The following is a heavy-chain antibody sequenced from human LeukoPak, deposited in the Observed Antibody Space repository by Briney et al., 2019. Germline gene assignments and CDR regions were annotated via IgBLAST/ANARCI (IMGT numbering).Heavy chain of an antibody. J-gene: IGHJ4*02. Sequence: GGSLRLSCAASGFTFSDYAMSWVRQAPGKGLEWLSVISGGSSGSTYYADSVTGRFTVSRDNSKNTVDLQMNNLRVDDTAIYYCAKDMAALWFGELFSGFDYWGQGTLVTVSS. CDR3: AKDMAALWFGELFSGFDY. D-gene: IGHD3-10*01. V-gene: IGHV3-23*01. CDR1: GFTFSDYA. CDR2: ISGGSSGST.